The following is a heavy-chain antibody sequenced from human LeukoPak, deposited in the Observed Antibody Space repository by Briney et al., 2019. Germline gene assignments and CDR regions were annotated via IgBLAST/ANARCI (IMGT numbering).Heavy chain of an antibody. CDR3: ATERRGVFES. D-gene: IGHD3-10*01. CDR1: GFTFSSYE. V-gene: IGHV3-48*03. CDR2: ISSGGSII. J-gene: IGHJ4*02. Sequence: PGGSLRLSCAASGFTFSSYEMHWVRQAPGKGLEWVSYISSGGSIIYYADSVKGRFTISRDNAKNSLHLQMNSLRAEDTAVYYCATERRGVFESWGQGSLVTVSS.